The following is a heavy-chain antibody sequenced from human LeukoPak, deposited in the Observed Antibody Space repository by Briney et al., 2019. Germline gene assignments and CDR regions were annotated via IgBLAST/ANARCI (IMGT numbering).Heavy chain of an antibody. CDR1: GGSFSGYY. J-gene: IGHJ4*02. Sequence: SETLSLTCAVYGGSFSGYYWSWIRQPPGKGLEWIGEINHSGSTNYNPSLKSRVTISVDTSKNQFSLKLSSVTAADTAVYYCARGPIYYGSGKYDYWGQGTLVTVSS. CDR3: ARGPIYYGSGKYDY. CDR2: INHSGST. V-gene: IGHV4-34*01. D-gene: IGHD3-10*01.